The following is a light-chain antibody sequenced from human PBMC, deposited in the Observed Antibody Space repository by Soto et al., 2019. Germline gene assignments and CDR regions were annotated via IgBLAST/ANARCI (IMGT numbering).Light chain of an antibody. CDR2: WSS. CDR3: HQFFITPWT. J-gene: IGKJ1*01. V-gene: IGKV4-1*01. CDR1: QSVLYRANNRSH. Sequence: DIVLTQFPESLTVSPGERVTINCDSSQSVLYRANNRSHLAWFQQRPGQPPKLLIFWSSFRESGVPARVSGSGSGTHFTLTISSLQAEDVAVYHCHQFFITPWTFGQGNRVEIK.